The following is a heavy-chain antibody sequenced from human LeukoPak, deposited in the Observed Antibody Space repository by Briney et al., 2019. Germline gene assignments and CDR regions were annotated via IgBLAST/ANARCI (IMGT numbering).Heavy chain of an antibody. J-gene: IGHJ5*02. D-gene: IGHD2-2*01. CDR3: ARGEDLVVPAA. CDR1: GFTFSYYS. Sequence: GGSLRLSCAASGFTFSYYSMTWVRQAPGKGLEWVSSISSSNSYIYYADSVKGRFTISRDNAKNSLYLQMNSLRAEDTAVYYCARGEDLVVPAAWGQGTLVTVSS. V-gene: IGHV3-21*01. CDR2: ISSSNSYI.